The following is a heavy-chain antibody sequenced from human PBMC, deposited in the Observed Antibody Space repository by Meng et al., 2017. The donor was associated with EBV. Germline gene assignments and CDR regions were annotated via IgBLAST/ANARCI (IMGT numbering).Heavy chain of an antibody. CDR3: ARVGIAVAGTGDY. D-gene: IGHD6-19*01. CDR2: INPNSGGT. V-gene: IGHV1-2*06. J-gene: IGHJ4*02. Sequence: QVRLVQSGAEVKKPGASVKVSCKASGYTFTGYYMHWVGQAPGQGLEWMGRINPNSGGTNYAQKFQGRVTMTRDTSISTAYMELSRLRSDDTAVYYCARVGIAVAGTGDYWGQGTLVTVSS. CDR1: GYTFTGYY.